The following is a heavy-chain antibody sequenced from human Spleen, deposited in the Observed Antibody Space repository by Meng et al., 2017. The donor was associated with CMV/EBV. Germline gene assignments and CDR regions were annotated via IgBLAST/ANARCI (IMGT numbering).Heavy chain of an antibody. CDR3: ARSNYDFWSGCDY. D-gene: IGHD3-3*01. V-gene: IGHV1-2*02. CDR2: IKPNTGNT. Sequence: ASVKVSCKASGYFFSDHFMHWVRQAPGQGLEWMGWIKPNTGNTNYAQNFQGRVTMTSDSSITTAYMELSRLTSDDTAVYYCARSNYDFWSGCDYWGQGTLVTVSS. CDR1: GYFFSDHF. J-gene: IGHJ4*02.